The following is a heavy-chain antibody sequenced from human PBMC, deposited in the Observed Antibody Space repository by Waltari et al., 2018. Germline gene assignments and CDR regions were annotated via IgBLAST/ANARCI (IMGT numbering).Heavy chain of an antibody. Sequence: EVQLVESGGDLIQPGGSLRPSCPASGFTVNSNYINWVRQSPGKGLEWVSVVYVTGNTDYADSVKGRFTTSRDNSKNTVYLQMDSLRVVDTAMYYCARRLVVAGTLDVFDLWGQGTRVIVSS. V-gene: IGHV3-53*03. CDR2: VYVTGNT. CDR1: GFTVNSNY. D-gene: IGHD2-15*01. CDR3: ARRLVVAGTLDVFDL. J-gene: IGHJ3*01.